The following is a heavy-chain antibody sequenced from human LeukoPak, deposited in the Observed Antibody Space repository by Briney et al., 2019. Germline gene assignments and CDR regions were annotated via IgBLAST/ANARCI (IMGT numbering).Heavy chain of an antibody. CDR3: ARGAAAGTSWLYHFDF. V-gene: IGHV3-30*03. J-gene: IGHJ4*02. Sequence: PGGSLRLSCAASGFTFSNYGMHWVRQAPGKGLEWVAVISYDGSSKYYADSVKGRFTISRDNSKNTLYLQMNSLRAEDTAVYYCARGAAAGTSWLYHFDFWGQGALVTVSS. D-gene: IGHD6-13*01. CDR2: ISYDGSSK. CDR1: GFTFSNYG.